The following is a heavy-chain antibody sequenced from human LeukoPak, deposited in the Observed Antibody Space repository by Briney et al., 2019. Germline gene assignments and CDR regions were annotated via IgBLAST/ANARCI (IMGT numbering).Heavy chain of an antibody. CDR2: IYYSGST. J-gene: IGHJ4*02. CDR1: GGSISSYY. Sequence: TSETLSLTCTVSGGSISSYYWSWIRQPPGKGLEWVGYIYYSGSTNYNPSLKSRVTISVDTSKNQFSLKLSSVTAADTAVYYCARYPGYFLGASFDYWGQGTLVTVSS. CDR3: ARYPGYFLGASFDY. V-gene: IGHV4-59*12. D-gene: IGHD3-16*01.